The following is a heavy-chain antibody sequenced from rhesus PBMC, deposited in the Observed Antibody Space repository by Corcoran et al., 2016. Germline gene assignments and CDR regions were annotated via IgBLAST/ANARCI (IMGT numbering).Heavy chain of an antibody. Sequence: QVQLQESGPGLVKPSETLSLTCAVSGYSISSGYYWGWIRQPPGKGLEWIGSIYGRGGSNYLNPALRSRVTLSVDTSKTPFSLKLSSGTAADTAVYYCARVGSSWSEWDTVGTEWYFDLWGPGTPITISS. CDR3: ARVGSSWSEWDTVGTEWYFDL. CDR1: GYSISSGYY. J-gene: IGHJ2*01. D-gene: IGHD5-42*01. CDR2: IYGRGGSN. V-gene: IGHV4S14*01.